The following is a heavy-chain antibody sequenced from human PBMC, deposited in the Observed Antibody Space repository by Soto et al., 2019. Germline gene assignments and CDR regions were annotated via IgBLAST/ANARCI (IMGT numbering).Heavy chain of an antibody. CDR3: AHVYGGYDNFDY. V-gene: IGHV2-5*02. J-gene: IGHJ4*02. Sequence: ETGAKLVKEAQTVRLTCTFWGLSLSTSGVGVGWIRQPPGKALEWLALIYWDDDKRYSPSLKSRLTITKDTSKNQVVLTMTNMDPVDTATYYCAHVYGGYDNFDYWGQGTLVTVSS. CDR2: IYWDDDK. D-gene: IGHD5-12*01. CDR1: GLSLSTSGVG.